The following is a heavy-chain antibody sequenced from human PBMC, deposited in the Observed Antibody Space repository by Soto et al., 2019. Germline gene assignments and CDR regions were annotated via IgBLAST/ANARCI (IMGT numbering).Heavy chain of an antibody. CDR3: ARDRTSGTTFDYFDY. CDR2: INPSGGST. V-gene: IGHV1-46*01. D-gene: IGHD1-1*01. CDR1: GYTFTSYY. J-gene: IGHJ4*02. Sequence: ASVKVSCKASGYTFTSYYMHWVRQAPGQGLEWMGIINPSGGSTSYAQKFQGRVTMTRDTSTSTVYMELSSLRPEDTAVYYCARDRTSGTTFDYFDYWGQGTLVTVSS.